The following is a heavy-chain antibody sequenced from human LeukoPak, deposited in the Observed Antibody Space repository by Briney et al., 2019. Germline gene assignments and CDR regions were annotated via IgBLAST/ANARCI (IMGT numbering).Heavy chain of an antibody. CDR1: GYTFTSYG. D-gene: IGHD7-27*01. J-gene: IGHJ4*02. Sequence: GASVKVSCKASGYTFTSYGISWVRQAPGQGLEWMGWISAYNGNTNYAQKFQGRVTMTRDTSISTAYMELSRLRSDDTAVYYCARVNWGSEDYWGQGTLVTVSS. V-gene: IGHV1-18*01. CDR2: ISAYNGNT. CDR3: ARVNWGSEDY.